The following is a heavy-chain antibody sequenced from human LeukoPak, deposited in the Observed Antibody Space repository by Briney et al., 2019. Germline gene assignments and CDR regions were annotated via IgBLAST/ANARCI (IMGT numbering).Heavy chain of an antibody. CDR3: ARPYYYGSRIDP. CDR2: MYYSGST. J-gene: IGHJ5*02. D-gene: IGHD3-22*01. V-gene: IGHV4-30-4*01. Sequence: SETLSLTCTVSGGSISSGHFYWSWIRQPPGKGLEWIAYMYYSGSTYYNPSLKSRVTMSADTSKNQLSLKLSSVTAADTAVYYCARPYYYGSRIDPWGQGILVTVSS. CDR1: GGSISSGHFY.